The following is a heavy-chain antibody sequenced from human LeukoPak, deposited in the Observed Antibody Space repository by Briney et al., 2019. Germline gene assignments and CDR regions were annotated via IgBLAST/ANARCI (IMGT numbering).Heavy chain of an antibody. D-gene: IGHD6-13*01. Sequence: SETLSLTCTVPGGSIHSYYWSWIRQPPGKGLEWIGYIHYTGSTNYSPSLKSRVTISVDTSKNQFSLQLSSVTATDTAVYFCARHSSSWYPDYWGQGTLVTVSS. CDR1: GGSIHSYY. CDR2: IHYTGST. J-gene: IGHJ4*02. CDR3: ARHSSSWYPDY. V-gene: IGHV4-59*08.